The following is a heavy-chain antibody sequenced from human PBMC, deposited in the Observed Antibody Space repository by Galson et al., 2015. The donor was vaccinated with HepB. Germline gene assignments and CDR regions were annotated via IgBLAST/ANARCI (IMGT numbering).Heavy chain of an antibody. CDR3: AKDVYDQYYFDN. CDR1: GVTFSNYA. Sequence: SLRLSCAVSGVTFSNYAMSWVRQAPGKELEWVSGISGSGGFTYIADSVKGRFSISRDNSKSMLYLQMNSLRAEDTAVYYCAKDVYDQYYFDNWGQGTLVSVSS. D-gene: IGHD2/OR15-2a*01. CDR2: ISGSGGFT. J-gene: IGHJ4*02. V-gene: IGHV3-23*01.